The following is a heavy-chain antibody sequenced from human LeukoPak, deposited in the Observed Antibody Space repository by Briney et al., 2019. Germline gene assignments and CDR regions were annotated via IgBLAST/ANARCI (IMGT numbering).Heavy chain of an antibody. V-gene: IGHV1-69*04. J-gene: IGHJ4*02. CDR1: GGTFSSYT. Sequence: ASVKVSCKASGGTFSSYTISWVRQAPGQGLEWMGRIIPILGIADYAQKFQGRVTITADKSTSTAYMELSSLRSEDTAVYYCARDRCSSTSCYRWGVSDYWGQGTLVTVSS. D-gene: IGHD2-2*02. CDR2: IIPILGIA. CDR3: ARDRCSSTSCYRWGVSDY.